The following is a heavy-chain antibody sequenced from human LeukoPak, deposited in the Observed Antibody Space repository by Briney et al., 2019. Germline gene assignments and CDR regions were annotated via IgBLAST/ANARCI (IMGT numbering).Heavy chain of an antibody. D-gene: IGHD1-1*01. CDR3: AMATTYYFDY. CDR2: ISAYNGNT. J-gene: IGHJ4*02. V-gene: IGHV1-18*01. CDR1: GYTFTSYG. Sequence: ASVKVSCKASGYTFTSYGISWVRQAPGQGLEWMGWISAYNGNTNYAQKLQGRVTMTRDMSTSTVYMDLSSLRSEDTAVYWCAMATTYYFDYWGQGTLVTVSS.